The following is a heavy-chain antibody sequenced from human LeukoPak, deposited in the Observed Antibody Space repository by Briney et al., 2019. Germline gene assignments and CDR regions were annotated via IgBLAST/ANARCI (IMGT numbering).Heavy chain of an antibody. CDR3: AKGLSY. J-gene: IGHJ4*02. Sequence: GGSLRLSCVGSGFIFRNYPMYWVRQAPGKGLEWVAVISYDGNTQYYADSVKGRFTISRDNSKNTLYLQMNSLRAEDTAVYYCAKGLSYWGQGTLVTVSS. CDR2: ISYDGNTQ. V-gene: IGHV3-30*04. CDR1: GFIFRNYP. D-gene: IGHD2-21*02.